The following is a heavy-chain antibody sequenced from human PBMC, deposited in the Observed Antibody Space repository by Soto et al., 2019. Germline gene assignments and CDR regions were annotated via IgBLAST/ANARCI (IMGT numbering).Heavy chain of an antibody. CDR1: GFTFSSYG. CDR3: ARDLFPYCSGSSCYGMDV. V-gene: IGHV3-33*01. D-gene: IGHD2-15*01. Sequence: QVQLVESGGGGVQPGRSLRLSCAASGFTFSSYGMHWVRQAPGKGLEWVAVIWYDGSNKYYADSVKGRFTISRDNSKNTLYLQMNSLRAEDTAVYYCARDLFPYCSGSSCYGMDVWGQGTTVTVSS. J-gene: IGHJ6*02. CDR2: IWYDGSNK.